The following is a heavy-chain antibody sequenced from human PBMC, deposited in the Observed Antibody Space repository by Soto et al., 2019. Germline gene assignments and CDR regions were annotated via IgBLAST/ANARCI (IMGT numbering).Heavy chain of an antibody. CDR1: RYGLGTSF. Sequence: VKVSSKAPRYGLGTSFVHSLRQAPGQKHEWMGWIGAGNGETKYSESFQARVTITTDRSTNTAYMELSNLKSDDTAIYYCAGGVRTSSSNSEYRGQRTLVTVSS. D-gene: IGHD6-6*01. J-gene: IGHJ4*02. CDR2: IGAGNGET. CDR3: AGGVRTSSSNSEY. V-gene: IGHV1-3*01.